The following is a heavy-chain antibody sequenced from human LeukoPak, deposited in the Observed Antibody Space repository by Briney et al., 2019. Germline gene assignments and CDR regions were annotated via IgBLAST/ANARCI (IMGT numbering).Heavy chain of an antibody. Sequence: SETLSLTCAVSGYSISSGYYWGWIRQPPGKGLEWIGSIYHSGSTYYNPSLKSRVTISVDTSKNQFSLKLSSVTAADTAVYYCARVRIAAAGTYFDYWGQGTLVPVSS. J-gene: IGHJ4*02. CDR1: GYSISSGYY. D-gene: IGHD6-13*01. V-gene: IGHV4-38-2*01. CDR2: IYHSGST. CDR3: ARVRIAAAGTYFDY.